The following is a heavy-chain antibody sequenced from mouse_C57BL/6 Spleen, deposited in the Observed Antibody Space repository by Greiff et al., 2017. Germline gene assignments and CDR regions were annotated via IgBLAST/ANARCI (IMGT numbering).Heavy chain of an antibody. CDR2: IRNKANGYTT. CDR3: ARLYGNYVWYFDV. Sequence: EVKLMESGGGLVQPGGSLSLSCAASGFTFPDYYMSWVRQPPGKALEWLGFIRNKANGYTTEYSATVKGRFTISRDNSQSILYLQMKALRADDSATDYCARLYGNYVWYFDVWGTGTPVTVSA. V-gene: IGHV7-3*01. J-gene: IGHJ1*03. D-gene: IGHD2-1*01. CDR1: GFTFPDYY.